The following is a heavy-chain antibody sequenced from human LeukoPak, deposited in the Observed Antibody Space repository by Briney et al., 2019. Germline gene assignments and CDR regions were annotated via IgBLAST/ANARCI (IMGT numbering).Heavy chain of an antibody. J-gene: IGHJ4*02. Sequence: SETLSLTCTVSGGSISSHIWSWMRQPAGKGLEWIGYIYYSGSTNYNPSLKSRVTISADTSKNQFSLKLSSVTAADTAVYYCARLVYCGGDCYTNDHWGQGTLVTVSS. V-gene: IGHV4-59*08. CDR2: IYYSGST. CDR1: GGSISSHI. D-gene: IGHD2-21*02. CDR3: ARLVYCGGDCYTNDH.